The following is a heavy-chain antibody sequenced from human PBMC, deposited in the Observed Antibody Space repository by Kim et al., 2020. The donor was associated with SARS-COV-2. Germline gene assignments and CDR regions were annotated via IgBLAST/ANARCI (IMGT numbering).Heavy chain of an antibody. D-gene: IGHD6-13*01. CDR1: GGSISSSSYY. CDR2: IYYSGST. CDR3: ARSSGIAAAGTSWFDP. V-gene: IGHV4-39*01. Sequence: SETLSLTCTVSGGSISSSSYYWGWIRQPPGKGLEWIGSIYYSGSTYYNPSLKSRVTISVDTSKNQFSLKLSSVTAADTAVYYCARSSGIAAAGTSWFDPWGQGTLVTVSS. J-gene: IGHJ5*02.